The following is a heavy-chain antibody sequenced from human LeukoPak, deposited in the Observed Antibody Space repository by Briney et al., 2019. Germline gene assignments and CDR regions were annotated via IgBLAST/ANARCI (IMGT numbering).Heavy chain of an antibody. CDR1: GYSISGGYY. CDR2: IFQSVST. Sequence: PSETLSLTCTVSGYSISGGYYWGWIRQPPGKGLEWIGTIFQSVSTYYNPSLKSRVTTSVDTSKNQFSLKLSSVTAADTAVYYCARKNSNGFDFWSQGTLVTVSS. V-gene: IGHV4-38-2*02. J-gene: IGHJ4*02. D-gene: IGHD6-19*01. CDR3: ARKNSNGFDF.